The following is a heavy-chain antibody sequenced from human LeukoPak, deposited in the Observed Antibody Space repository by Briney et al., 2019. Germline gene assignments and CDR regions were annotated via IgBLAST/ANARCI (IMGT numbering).Heavy chain of an antibody. D-gene: IGHD4-17*01. Sequence: SETPSLTCTVSGGSISSYYWSWIRQPPGKGLEWIGYIYYSGSTNYNPSLKSRVTISVDTSKNQFSLKLSSVTAADTAVYYCARGRGYGDYVGWFDPWGQGTLVTVSS. CDR2: IYYSGST. V-gene: IGHV4-59*01. CDR1: GGSISSYY. CDR3: ARGRGYGDYVGWFDP. J-gene: IGHJ5*02.